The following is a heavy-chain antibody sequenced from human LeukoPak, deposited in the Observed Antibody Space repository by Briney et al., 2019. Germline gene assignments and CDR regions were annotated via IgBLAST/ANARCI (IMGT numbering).Heavy chain of an antibody. Sequence: SETLSLTCTVSGGSISNYYWNWIRQPPGRGLEWMAYLYYSGTTNYNPSLKSRVTISVDTSKNQFSLNLGSVTAADTAVYYCARDFNGANSFDSWGQGTLVTVSS. CDR2: LYYSGTT. CDR1: GGSISNYY. D-gene: IGHD4/OR15-4a*01. CDR3: ARDFNGANSFDS. J-gene: IGHJ4*02. V-gene: IGHV4-59*01.